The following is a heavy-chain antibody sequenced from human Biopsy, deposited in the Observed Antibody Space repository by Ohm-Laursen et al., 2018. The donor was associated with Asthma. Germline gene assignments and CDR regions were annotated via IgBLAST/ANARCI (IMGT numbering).Heavy chain of an antibody. J-gene: IGHJ4*02. CDR2: INFVFGTT. D-gene: IGHD2-2*01. CDR3: ARKAGSCISRTCYSLDF. V-gene: IGHV1-69*13. Sequence: SVKVSCKSLGGTFNTYVIGWVRQAPGQGLEWMGGINFVFGTTTYPQKFQDRVTINADDSTSTVYMELSSLRSEDTAVYYCARKAGSCISRTCYSLDFWGQGTLVTVSS. CDR1: GGTFNTYV.